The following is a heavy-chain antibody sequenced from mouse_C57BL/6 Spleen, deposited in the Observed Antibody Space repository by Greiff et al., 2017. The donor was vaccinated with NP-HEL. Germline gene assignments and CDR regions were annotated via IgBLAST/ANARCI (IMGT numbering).Heavy chain of an antibody. D-gene: IGHD1-1*01. CDR1: GFTFSSYT. CDR3: ARQDSITTVVAPYYAMDY. J-gene: IGHJ4*01. Sequence: EVKLMESGGGLVKPGGSLKLSCAASGFTFSSYTMSWVRQTPGKRLEWVATISGGGGNTYYPDSVNGRFTISRDNAKNTLYLQMSSLRYKNTALYYCARQDSITTVVAPYYAMDYWGQGTSVTVSS. CDR2: ISGGGGNT. V-gene: IGHV5-9*01.